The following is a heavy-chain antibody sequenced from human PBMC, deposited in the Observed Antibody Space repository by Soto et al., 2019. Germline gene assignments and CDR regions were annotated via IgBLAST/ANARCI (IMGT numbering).Heavy chain of an antibody. CDR3: ARGYCTTTICDPWFDP. J-gene: IGHJ5*02. CDR2: IYPGDSDT. Sequence: GESPKISCTGSGYAFTSYWIAWVRQMPGKGLEWMGIIYPGDSDTRYSPSFQGQVTISADKSITTAYLQWSSLKASDTAMYYCARGYCTTTICDPWFDPWGQGTLVTVS. D-gene: IGHD2-2*01. V-gene: IGHV5-51*01. CDR1: GYAFTSYW.